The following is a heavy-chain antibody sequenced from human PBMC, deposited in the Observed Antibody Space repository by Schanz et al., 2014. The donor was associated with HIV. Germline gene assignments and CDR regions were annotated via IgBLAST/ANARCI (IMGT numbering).Heavy chain of an antibody. CDR1: GGTFSNYA. CDR3: ARGDLSGDYEGEVDYYYLMDV. CDR2: IIPIYGAA. D-gene: IGHD4-17*01. J-gene: IGHJ6*02. Sequence: QVQLVQSGAEVKMPGSSVKVSCKASGGTFSNYAMTWVRQAPGQGLEWVGGIIPIYGAAHYAQKLQGRVSINADDATNTAYLELSRLSSDDTAVYYCARGDLSGDYEGEVDYYYLMDVWGQGTTVSVSS. V-gene: IGHV1-69*01.